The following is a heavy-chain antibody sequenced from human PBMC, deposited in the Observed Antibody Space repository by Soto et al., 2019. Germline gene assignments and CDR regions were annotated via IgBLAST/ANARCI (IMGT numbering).Heavy chain of an antibody. CDR3: ARGRVGTAYFDY. CDR1: GFTFTSNS. Sequence: SCAASGFTFTSNSMNWVRQAPGKGLEWISYITSSITTIYYADSVKGRFTISRDNAKNSVYLQLNSLRDEDTALYYCARGRVGTAYFDYWGQGALVTVSS. CDR2: ITSSITTI. J-gene: IGHJ4*02. D-gene: IGHD2-21*02. V-gene: IGHV3-48*02.